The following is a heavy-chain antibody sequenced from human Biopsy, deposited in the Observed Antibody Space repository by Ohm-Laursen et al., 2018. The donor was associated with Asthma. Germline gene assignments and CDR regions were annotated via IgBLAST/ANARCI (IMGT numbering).Heavy chain of an antibody. CDR3: ARIKIRIGAGTDRYFDL. CDR1: GYPFTDYY. CDR2: IDPNSGGT. J-gene: IGHJ2*01. D-gene: IGHD3-16*01. Sequence: ASVKVSCKASGYPFTDYYVHWVRQAPGQGLEWMGRIDPNSGGTNSAQKFLGRVTMTRDTSVNTAFMVLSRLRSDDTAVYYCARIKIRIGAGTDRYFDLWGRGTLVPVSS. V-gene: IGHV1-2*06.